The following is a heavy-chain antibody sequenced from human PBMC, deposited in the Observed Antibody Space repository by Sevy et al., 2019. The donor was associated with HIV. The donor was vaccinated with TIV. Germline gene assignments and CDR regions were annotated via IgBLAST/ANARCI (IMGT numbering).Heavy chain of an antibody. J-gene: IGHJ6*02. CDR2: IWNDGSEK. D-gene: IGHD3-10*01. CDR3: ARDPLYHYGSGTFYRFYYGMDV. CDR1: GFTFNTYA. V-gene: IGHV3-33*01. Sequence: GGSLRLSCAASGFTFNTYAMHWVRQPPGKGLEWVAVIWNDGSEKYYADSVEGRFTISRDNSKNRLYLQMNSLRAEDTAVFFCARDPLYHYGSGTFYRFYYGMDVWGQGTTVTVS.